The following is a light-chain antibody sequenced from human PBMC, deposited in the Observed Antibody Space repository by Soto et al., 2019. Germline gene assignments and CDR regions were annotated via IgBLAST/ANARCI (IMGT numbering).Light chain of an antibody. Sequence: WTEATGITHLPPTVSATPSCRAGQRGVSSYLAWFQQKPGQAPRLLIYGASTRVTGIPDRFSGSGSGTDFTLTISSLQSEDFAVYYCQQYRDSPTTFGRGTKVDIK. CDR1: QRGVSSY. J-gene: IGKJ4*01. CDR2: GAS. V-gene: IGKV3-20*01. CDR3: QQYRDSPTT.